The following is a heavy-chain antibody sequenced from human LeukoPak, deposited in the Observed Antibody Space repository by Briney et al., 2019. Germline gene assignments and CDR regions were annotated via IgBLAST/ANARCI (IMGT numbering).Heavy chain of an antibody. J-gene: IGHJ5*02. CDR3: ARTIKTLYGDYRGGVDP. CDR1: GGSISSGGYY. V-gene: IGHV4-31*03. Sequence: SQTPSLTCTVSGGSISSGGYYWSWIRQHPGKGLEWIGYIYYSGSTYYNPSLKSRVTISVDSSKNQFSLKLSSVTAADTAVYYCARTIKTLYGDYRGGVDPWGQGTLVTVSS. CDR2: IYYSGST. D-gene: IGHD4-17*01.